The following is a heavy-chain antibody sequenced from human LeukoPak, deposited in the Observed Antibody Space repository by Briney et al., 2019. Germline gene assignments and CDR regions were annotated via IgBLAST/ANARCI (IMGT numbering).Heavy chain of an antibody. Sequence: ASVKVSCKASGYTFTGYYMHWVRQAPGQGLEWMGWINPNSGGTNYAQQFQGRVTMTRDTSISTAYMELSRLRADDAAVYYGARGKQIKISSGWYWFDPWGQGTLVTVSS. V-gene: IGHV1-2*02. D-gene: IGHD6-19*01. J-gene: IGHJ5*02. CDR1: GYTFTGYY. CDR3: ARGKQIKISSGWYWFDP. CDR2: INPNSGGT.